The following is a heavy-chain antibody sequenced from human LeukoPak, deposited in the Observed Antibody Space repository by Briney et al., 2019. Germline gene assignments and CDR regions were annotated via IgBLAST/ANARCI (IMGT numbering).Heavy chain of an antibody. D-gene: IGHD3-22*01. CDR3: AKEPSSGSLGYFDL. CDR2: ISGSGGST. V-gene: IGHV3-23*01. Sequence: GGSLRLSSAASGFTLSSYAMSWVRQAPGKGLEWVSAISGSGGSTYYADSVKGRFTISRDNSKNTLYLQMNSLRAEDTAVYYCAKEPSSGSLGYFDLWGRGTLVTVSS. J-gene: IGHJ2*01. CDR1: GFTLSSYA.